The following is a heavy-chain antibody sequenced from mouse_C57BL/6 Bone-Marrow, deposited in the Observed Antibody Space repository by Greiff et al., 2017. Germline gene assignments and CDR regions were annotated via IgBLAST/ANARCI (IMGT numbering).Heavy chain of an antibody. CDR2: IDPSDSET. CDR3: ARSDSSGPYAMDY. D-gene: IGHD3-2*02. Sequence: QVQLQQSGAELVRPGSSVKLSCKASGYTFTSYWMHWVKQRPIQGLEWIGNIDPSDSETHYNQKFKDKATLTVDKSSSTAYMQLSSLTSEDSAVYYCARSDSSGPYAMDYWGQGTSVTVSS. J-gene: IGHJ4*01. CDR1: GYTFTSYW. V-gene: IGHV1-52*01.